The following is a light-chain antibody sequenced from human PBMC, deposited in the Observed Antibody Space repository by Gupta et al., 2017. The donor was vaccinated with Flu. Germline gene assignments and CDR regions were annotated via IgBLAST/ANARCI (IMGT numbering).Light chain of an antibody. J-gene: IGLJ3*02. CDR2: RNN. Sequence: PGQRVTISCSGSSSNIGSNYVYWYQQLPGTAPKLLIYRNNQRPSGVPDRFSGSKSGTSASLAISGLRSEDEADYYCAAWDDSLSGWVFGGGTKLTVL. CDR3: AAWDDSLSGWV. V-gene: IGLV1-47*01. CDR1: SSNIGSNY.